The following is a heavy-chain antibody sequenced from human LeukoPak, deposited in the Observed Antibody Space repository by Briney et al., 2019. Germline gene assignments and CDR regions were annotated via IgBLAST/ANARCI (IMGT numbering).Heavy chain of an antibody. CDR1: GFTFSSYA. CDR3: AKEGTPQVSTWYDL. V-gene: IGHV3-30*04. Sequence: GGSLRLSCAASGFTFSSYAMHWVRQAPGKGLEWVAVISYDGRNKYYTDSVKGRFTISRDNSKNTLYLQMNILRTEDTAVYYCAKEGTPQVSTWYDLWGQGTQVIVSS. J-gene: IGHJ5*02. D-gene: IGHD3-10*01. CDR2: ISYDGRNK.